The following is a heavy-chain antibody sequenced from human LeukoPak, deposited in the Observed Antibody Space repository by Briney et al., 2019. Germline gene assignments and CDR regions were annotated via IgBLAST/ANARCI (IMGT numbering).Heavy chain of an antibody. J-gene: IGHJ4*02. CDR1: GYSFTSYW. CDR3: ARQPPGPVTNQWELVPCDTYYFDY. D-gene: IGHD1-26*01. V-gene: IGHV5-51*01. CDR2: IYPGDSDT. Sequence: GESLKISCKGSGYSFTSYWIGWVRQMPGKGLEWMGIIYPGDSDTRYSPSFQGQVTISADKSISTAYLQWSSLKASDTAMYYCARQPPGPVTNQWELVPCDTYYFDYWGQGTLVTVSS.